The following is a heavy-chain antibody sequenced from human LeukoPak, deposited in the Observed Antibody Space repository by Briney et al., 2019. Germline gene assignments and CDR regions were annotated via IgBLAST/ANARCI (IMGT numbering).Heavy chain of an antibody. CDR1: RFTFSSYA. CDR2: ISGSGGST. Sequence: GGSLRLSCAASRFTFSSYAMSWVRQALGKGLEWVSGISGSGGSTDYADSVKGRFTISRDNSKNTLYLQMNSLRAEDTAVYYCAKDLWGFVEVAAILDYWGQGTLVTVSS. D-gene: IGHD2-15*01. J-gene: IGHJ4*02. CDR3: AKDLWGFVEVAAILDY. V-gene: IGHV3-23*01.